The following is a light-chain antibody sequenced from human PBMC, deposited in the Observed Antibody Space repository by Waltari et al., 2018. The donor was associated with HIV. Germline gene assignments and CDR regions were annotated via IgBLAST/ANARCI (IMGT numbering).Light chain of an antibody. CDR3: QQRSNWI. CDR2: DAS. Sequence: EIVLTQSPATLLLSPGERATLSCRASQSVSSYLAWYQQKPGQAPRLLIYDASSRATGIPARLSGSGSGTDFTLTISSLEPEDFAVYYCQQRSNWIFGQGTRLEIK. V-gene: IGKV3-11*01. CDR1: QSVSSY. J-gene: IGKJ5*01.